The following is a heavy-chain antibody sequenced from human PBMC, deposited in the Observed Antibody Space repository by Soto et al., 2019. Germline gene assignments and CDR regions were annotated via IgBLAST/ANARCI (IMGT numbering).Heavy chain of an antibody. CDR3: VRGDNWNDEASDD. J-gene: IGHJ4*02. D-gene: IGHD1-1*01. V-gene: IGHV3-74*01. Sequence: GGSLRLSCAASGFIFSNSWMHWVRQAPGKGLVWVSRINSDGVSLSYADSVQGRFTISRDNAKNTVYLQMNSLRAEDTAVYYCVRGDNWNDEASDDWGQGTLVTVSS. CDR2: INSDGVSL. CDR1: GFIFSNSW.